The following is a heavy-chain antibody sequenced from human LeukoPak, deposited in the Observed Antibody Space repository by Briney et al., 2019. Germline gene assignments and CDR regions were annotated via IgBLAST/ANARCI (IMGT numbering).Heavy chain of an antibody. D-gene: IGHD2-2*02. CDR1: GFTFSSYG. CDR3: AKDAVPAAIPTFDY. Sequence: GGSLRLSXAASGFTFSSYGMHWVRQAPGKGLEWVAFIRYDGSNKYYADSVKRRFTISRDNSKNTLYLQMNSLRAEDTAVYYCAKDAVPAAIPTFDYWGQGTLVTVSS. V-gene: IGHV3-30*02. CDR2: IRYDGSNK. J-gene: IGHJ4*02.